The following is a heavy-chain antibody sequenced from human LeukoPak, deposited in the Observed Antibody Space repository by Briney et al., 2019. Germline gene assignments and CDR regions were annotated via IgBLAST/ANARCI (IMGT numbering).Heavy chain of an antibody. CDR2: IDGGGSST. D-gene: IGHD3-22*01. Sequence: PGGSLRLSCGASGFTFSYHWMHWARQVPGKGLLWVSRIDGGGSSTSYADSVKGRFSISRDNAKSTLYLQMSSLRAEDTAVYYCARGPGSSGGAYVGDYWGPGTLVTVSS. CDR3: ARGPGSSGGAYVGDY. J-gene: IGHJ4*01. V-gene: IGHV3-74*01. CDR1: GFTFSYHW.